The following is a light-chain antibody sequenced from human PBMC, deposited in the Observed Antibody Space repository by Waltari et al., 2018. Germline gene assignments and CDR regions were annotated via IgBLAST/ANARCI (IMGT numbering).Light chain of an antibody. CDR3: SSYTGSNTWV. CDR1: RSDVGGYNY. J-gene: IGLJ3*02. V-gene: IGLV2-14*03. Sequence: QSALTQPASVSGSPGQSITISCTGTRSDVGGYNYVSWYQQHPGKAPKLIIYDVSDRPSGVSNRFSGSKSGKTASLTVSGLQAEDEADYFCSSYTGSNTWVFGGGTKLTVL. CDR2: DVS.